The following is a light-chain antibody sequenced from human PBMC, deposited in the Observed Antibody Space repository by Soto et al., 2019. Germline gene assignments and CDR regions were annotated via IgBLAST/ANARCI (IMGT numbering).Light chain of an antibody. CDR2: EVS. CDR1: SSDVGGYNY. V-gene: IGLV2-14*01. CDR3: SSYTSSTRG. Sequence: QSVLTQPASVSGSPGQSITISCTGTSSDVGGYNYVSWYQQHPGEAPKLMIYEVSNRPSGVSNRFSGSKSGNTASLTISGLQAEDEADYYCSSYTSSTRGFGTGTKVTVL. J-gene: IGLJ1*01.